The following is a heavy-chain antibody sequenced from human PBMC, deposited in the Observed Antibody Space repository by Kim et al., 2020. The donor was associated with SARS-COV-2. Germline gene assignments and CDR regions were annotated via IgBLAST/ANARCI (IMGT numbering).Heavy chain of an antibody. Sequence: SVKVSCKASGGTFSSYTISWVRQAPGQGLEWMGRIIPILGIANYAQKFQGRVTITADKSTSTAYMELSSLRSEDTAVYYCARDKVAGGVMVRGVIHPCMDVWGQGTTVTVSS. CDR3: ARDKVAGGVMVRGVIHPCMDV. CDR1: GGTFSSYT. CDR2: IIPILGIA. D-gene: IGHD3-10*01. J-gene: IGHJ6*02. V-gene: IGHV1-69*04.